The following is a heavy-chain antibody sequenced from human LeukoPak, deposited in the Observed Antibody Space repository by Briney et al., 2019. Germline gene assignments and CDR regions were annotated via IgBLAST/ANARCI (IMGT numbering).Heavy chain of an antibody. Sequence: GGSLRLSCAASGFTFSDYYMSWTRQARGKGLEWVSYISSSSSYTNYADSVKERFPLIRDNAKNSLYLQMNSLRAEDTAVYYCARSAYCGGDCYPAPLDYGGQETGDTVSS. V-gene: IGHV3-11*06. D-gene: IGHD2-21*02. CDR1: GFTFSDYY. J-gene: IGHJ4*02. CDR3: ARSAYCGGDCYPAPLDY. CDR2: ISSSSSYT.